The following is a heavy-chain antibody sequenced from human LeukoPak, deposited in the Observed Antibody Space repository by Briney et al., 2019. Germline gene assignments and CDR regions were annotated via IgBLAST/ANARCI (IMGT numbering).Heavy chain of an antibody. CDR3: ARGVRWFGERTDAYDI. D-gene: IGHD3-10*01. CDR2: ISPSGAST. CDR1: GYTFTNYY. J-gene: IGHJ3*02. V-gene: IGHV1-46*01. Sequence: ASVKVSCKASGYTFTNYYMHWVRQAPGQGLEWMGMISPSGASTSYAQKFQGRVTMTRDVSTSTVYMELSSLRSEDTAVYYCARGVRWFGERTDAYDIWGQGTMVTVSS.